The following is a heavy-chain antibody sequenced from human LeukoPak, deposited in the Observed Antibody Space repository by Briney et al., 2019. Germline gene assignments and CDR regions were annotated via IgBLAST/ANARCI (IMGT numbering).Heavy chain of an antibody. CDR2: MWSDGSVE. V-gene: IGHV3-33*06. J-gene: IGHJ3*02. D-gene: IGHD1-26*01. CDR3: AKEIHSGTFGSDM. CDR1: GFTFRSDG. Sequence: PGRSLRLSCVASGFTFRSDGMHWVRQTPGKGLEWVADMWSDGSVERYADSVGGRFTISRDNSKNTLYLQMNSLRADDTAVYYCAKEIHSGTFGSDMWGQGTVVTVSS.